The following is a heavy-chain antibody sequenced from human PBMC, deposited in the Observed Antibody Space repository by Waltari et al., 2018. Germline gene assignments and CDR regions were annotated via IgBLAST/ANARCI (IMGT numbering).Heavy chain of an antibody. CDR3: ARVRSMVVTQDAFDV. Sequence: QLQLVQSGGGVVQPGTSLRLSCAASGFTFYNFAMHWVRQAPGKGLEWVVVIWDDGSHKYYADSVKGRFTISRDNSKNTLFLQMNSLRAEDTAIYYCARVRSMVVTQDAFDVWGQGTEVSVSS. V-gene: IGHV3-33*01. J-gene: IGHJ3*01. CDR1: GFTFYNFA. CDR2: IWDDGSHK. D-gene: IGHD2-21*02.